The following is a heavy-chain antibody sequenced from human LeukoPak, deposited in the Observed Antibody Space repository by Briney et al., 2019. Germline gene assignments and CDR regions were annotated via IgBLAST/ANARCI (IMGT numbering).Heavy chain of an antibody. CDR1: GFTFSSYW. CDR3: ARDSGSYWGGYYFDY. V-gene: IGHV3-7*03. D-gene: IGHD1-26*01. Sequence: GGSLRLSCAASGFTFSSYWMSWVRQAPGKGLEWVANMNEGGSEKYYVDSVKGRFTISRDNAKNSLYLQMNSLRAEDTAVYYCARDSGSYWGGYYFDYWGQGTLVTVSS. J-gene: IGHJ4*02. CDR2: MNEGGSEK.